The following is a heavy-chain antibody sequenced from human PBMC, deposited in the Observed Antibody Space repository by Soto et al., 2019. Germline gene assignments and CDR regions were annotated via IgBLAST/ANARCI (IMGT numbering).Heavy chain of an antibody. CDR3: EKETYSRSTPDY. CDR2: ISYDGSNK. Sequence: QVQLVESGGGVVQPGRSLRLSCAASGFTFSSYGMHWVRQAPGKGLEWVAVISYDGSNKYYADSVKGRFTISRDNSKNTLYLQMNSLRAEDTAVYSCEKETYSRSTPDYWGQGTLVTVSS. J-gene: IGHJ4*02. D-gene: IGHD6-13*01. CDR1: GFTFSSYG. V-gene: IGHV3-30*18.